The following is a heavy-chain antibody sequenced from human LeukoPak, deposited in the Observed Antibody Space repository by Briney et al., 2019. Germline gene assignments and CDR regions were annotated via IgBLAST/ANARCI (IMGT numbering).Heavy chain of an antibody. CDR2: IYYSGST. Sequence: LETLSLTCTVSGGSISSYYWSWIRQPPGKGLEWIGYIYYSGSTNYNPSLKSRVTISVDTSKNQFSLKLSSVTAADTAVYYCAKGLGYWGQGTLVTVSS. CDR1: GGSISSYY. V-gene: IGHV4-59*01. CDR3: AKGLGY. J-gene: IGHJ4*02. D-gene: IGHD7-27*01.